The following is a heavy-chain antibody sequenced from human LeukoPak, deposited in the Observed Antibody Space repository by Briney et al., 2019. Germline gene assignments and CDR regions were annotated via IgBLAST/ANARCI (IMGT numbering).Heavy chain of an antibody. CDR1: GFTFTNYA. CDR3: ARGGYYDSSGYYLRGTLIQSGY. Sequence: ASVKVSCKASGFTFTNYAMQWVRQAPGQRLEWMGWINAGNGHTRYSQRFQGRVTITRDTSATTVYMEVTSLRSEDTAVYYCARGGYYDSSGYYLRGTLIQSGYWGQGTLVTVSS. V-gene: IGHV1-3*01. CDR2: INAGNGHT. J-gene: IGHJ4*02. D-gene: IGHD3-22*01.